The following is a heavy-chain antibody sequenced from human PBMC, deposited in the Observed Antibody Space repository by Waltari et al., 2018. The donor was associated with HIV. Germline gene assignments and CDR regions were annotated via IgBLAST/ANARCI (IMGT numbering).Heavy chain of an antibody. D-gene: IGHD6-19*01. Sequence: QVQLQQWGAGLLKPSETLSLTCAVYGGSFSGYYWSWIRQPPGKGLGGIGEIKHSRSTNYNPSLKSRVTISVDTSKDQFSLKLSSVTAADTALYYCAREGYSSGRYYSYWGQGTLVTVSS. CDR1: GGSFSGYY. V-gene: IGHV4-34*01. CDR2: IKHSRST. CDR3: AREGYSSGRYYSY. J-gene: IGHJ4*02.